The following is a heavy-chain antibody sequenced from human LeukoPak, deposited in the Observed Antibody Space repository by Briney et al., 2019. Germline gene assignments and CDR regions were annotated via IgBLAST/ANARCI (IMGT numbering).Heavy chain of an antibody. J-gene: IGHJ3*02. D-gene: IGHD3-10*01. CDR2: IYYSGST. V-gene: IGHV4-59*08. CDR3: AKSNGYGLVDI. CDR1: GESISGFY. Sequence: PSETLSLTCTVSGESISGFYWTWIRQPPGKGLEWIGYIYYSGSTNYNPSLKSRVTISVDTSKNQFSLKLNSVTAADTAVYYCAKSNGYGLVDIWGQGTMVTVSS.